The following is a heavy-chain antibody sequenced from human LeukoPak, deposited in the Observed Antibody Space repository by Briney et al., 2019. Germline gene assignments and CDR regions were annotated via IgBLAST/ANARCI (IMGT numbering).Heavy chain of an antibody. Sequence: GCSLRLFSATSGFTSSDYYMIWIRQAPGKGVEWISYISSTGCAIYYADSVKDRFTISRDRAKNSLYLQMNSLTSEDTAVYYCARDASRGGYGWFDPWGQGTLVTVSS. V-gene: IGHV3-11*01. J-gene: IGHJ5*02. D-gene: IGHD5-12*01. CDR2: ISSTGCAI. CDR1: GFTSSDYY. CDR3: ARDASRGGYGWFDP.